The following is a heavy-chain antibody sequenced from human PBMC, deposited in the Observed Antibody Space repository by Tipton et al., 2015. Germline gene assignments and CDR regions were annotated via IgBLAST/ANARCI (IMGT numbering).Heavy chain of an antibody. D-gene: IGHD3-16*01. V-gene: IGHV6-1*01. Sequence: TLSLTCAISGDSVSSNSAAWNWIRQSPSRGLEWLGRTYYRSKWYNDYAVSVKSRITINPDTSKNHFSLQLNSVTPEDTAVYYCVISMITFGGHWGQGTLVTVSS. CDR3: VISMITFGGH. CDR1: GDSVSSNSAA. CDR2: TYYRSKWYN. J-gene: IGHJ4*02.